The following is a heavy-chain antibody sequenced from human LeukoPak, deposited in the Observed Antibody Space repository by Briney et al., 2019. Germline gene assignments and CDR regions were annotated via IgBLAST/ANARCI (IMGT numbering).Heavy chain of an antibody. CDR2: MNQDGSKI. J-gene: IGHJ4*02. D-gene: IGHD3-22*01. Sequence: GGSLRLSCAASGFTFSSYWMTWVRQAPGKGLEWVANMNQDGSKIYYVDSLKGRFTISRDNAKNSLYLQMNGLRAEDTAVYYCARGSSGYYIVYFDYWGQGTLATVSS. CDR1: GFTFSSYW. CDR3: ARGSSGYYIVYFDY. V-gene: IGHV3-7*01.